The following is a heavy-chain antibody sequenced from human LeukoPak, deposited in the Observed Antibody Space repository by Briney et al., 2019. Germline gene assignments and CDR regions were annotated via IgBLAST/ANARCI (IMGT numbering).Heavy chain of an antibody. CDR2: ISSSSTI. J-gene: IGHJ4*02. D-gene: IGHD2-2*01. CDR3: ARDGAPDAHCSSSSCAIR. Sequence: GGSLRLSCVVSGFTFSSYSMNWVRQAPGKGLEWVSYISSSSTIYYADSVKGRFTISRDNAKNSLFLQMNSLRAEDTAVYYCARDGAPDAHCSSSSCAIRWGQGTLVTASS. V-gene: IGHV3-48*04. CDR1: GFTFSSYS.